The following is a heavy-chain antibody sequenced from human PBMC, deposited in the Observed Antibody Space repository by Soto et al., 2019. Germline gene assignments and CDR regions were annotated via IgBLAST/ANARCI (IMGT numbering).Heavy chain of an antibody. CDR2: ISYDGSNK. J-gene: IGHJ4*02. D-gene: IGHD3-16*01. CDR3: AKPLGKTEYYFDY. Sequence: GGSLRLSCAASGFTFSSYGMDWVRQAPGKGLEWVAVISYDGSNKYYADSVKGRFTISRDNSKNTLYLQMNSLRAEDTAVYYCAKPLGKTEYYFDYWGQGTLVTVSS. CDR1: GFTFSSYG. V-gene: IGHV3-30*18.